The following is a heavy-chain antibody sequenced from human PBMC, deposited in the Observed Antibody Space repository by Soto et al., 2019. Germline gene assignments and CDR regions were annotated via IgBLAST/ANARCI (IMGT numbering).Heavy chain of an antibody. Sequence: QVQLVESGGGVVQPGRSLRLSCAASGFTFSSYGMHWVRQAPGKGLAWVAVISYDGSNKYYADSVKGRFTISRDNSKNTLDLQMNSLRAEDTAVYYCAKGAVTGDYYYYGMDVWGQGTTVTVSS. CDR2: ISYDGSNK. J-gene: IGHJ6*02. CDR3: AKGAVTGDYYYYGMDV. CDR1: GFTFSSYG. D-gene: IGHD2-21*02. V-gene: IGHV3-30*18.